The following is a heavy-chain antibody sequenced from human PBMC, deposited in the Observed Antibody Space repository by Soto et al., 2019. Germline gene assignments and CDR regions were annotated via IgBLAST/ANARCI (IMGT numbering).Heavy chain of an antibody. D-gene: IGHD3-10*01. CDR1: GYTFTSYA. V-gene: IGHV1-3*01. J-gene: IGHJ4*01. Sequence: QVQLVQSGAEVKKPGASVKVSCKASGYTFTSYAMHWVRQAPGQRLAWMGWINAGNGKTKYAQKFQGMVTITRDTSASTAYMELSSLRADDTDVYCWASTDYYYLDYWGHGTLVTFSS. CDR3: ASTDYYYLDY. CDR2: INAGNGKT.